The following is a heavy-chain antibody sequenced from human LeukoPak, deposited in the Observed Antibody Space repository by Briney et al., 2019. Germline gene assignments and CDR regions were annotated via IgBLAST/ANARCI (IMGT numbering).Heavy chain of an antibody. CDR1: GGSISRYY. CDR3: ARQGYCSGGSCYDWFDP. Sequence: SETLSLTCIVSGGSISRYYWSWIRQPAGKGLEWIGRLYPSGSTNYNPSLKSRVAMSVDTSKSQFYLKLSSVTAADTAVYYCARQGYCSGGSCYDWFDPWGQGTLVTVSS. V-gene: IGHV4-4*07. J-gene: IGHJ5*02. CDR2: LYPSGST. D-gene: IGHD2-15*01.